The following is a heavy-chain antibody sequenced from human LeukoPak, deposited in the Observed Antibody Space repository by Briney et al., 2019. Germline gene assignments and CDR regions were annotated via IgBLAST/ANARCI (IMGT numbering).Heavy chain of an antibody. CDR1: GFPFSTYD. Sequence: PGGSLRLSCAASGFPFSTYDMTWVRQAPGKGLEWVSAIRVTDGSAYYADSVKGRFTISRDNSKNTLYLQMNSLRAEDTAKYYCAKGSCGSHICYYFYYMDVWGKGTTVTVSS. V-gene: IGHV3-23*01. CDR2: IRVTDGSA. D-gene: IGHD3-10*01. J-gene: IGHJ6*03. CDR3: AKGSCGSHICYYFYYMDV.